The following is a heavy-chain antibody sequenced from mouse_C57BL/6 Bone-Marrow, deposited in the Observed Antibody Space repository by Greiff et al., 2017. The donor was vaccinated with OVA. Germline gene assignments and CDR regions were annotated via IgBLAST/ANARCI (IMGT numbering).Heavy chain of an antibody. Sequence: VQLQQSGAELVKPGASVKLSCKASGYTFTEYTIHWVKQRSGQGLEWIGWFYPGSGSIKYNEKFKDKATLTADKSSSTVYMELSRLTSEDSAVYLCARQEDRGRRGGYAMDYWGQGTTVTVSS. CDR1: GYTFTEYT. V-gene: IGHV1-62-2*01. J-gene: IGHJ4*01. CDR2: FYPGSGSI. CDR3: ARQEDRGRRGGYAMDY.